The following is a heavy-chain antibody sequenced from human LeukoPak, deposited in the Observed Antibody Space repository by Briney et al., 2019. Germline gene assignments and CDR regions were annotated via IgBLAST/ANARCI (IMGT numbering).Heavy chain of an antibody. CDR2: INPNSGGT. Sequence: ASVKVSCKASGYTFTGYYMHWVRQAPGQGLEWMGWINPNSGGTNYAQKFQGRVTMTRDTSISTAYMELSRLRSDDTAVYYCAREWGYYDSSGPFGENYFDYWGQGTLVTVSS. CDR1: GYTFTGYY. J-gene: IGHJ4*02. CDR3: AREWGYYDSSGPFGENYFDY. V-gene: IGHV1-2*02. D-gene: IGHD3-22*01.